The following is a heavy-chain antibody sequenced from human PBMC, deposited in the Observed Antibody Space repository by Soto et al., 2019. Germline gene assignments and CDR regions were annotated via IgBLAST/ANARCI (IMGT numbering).Heavy chain of an antibody. D-gene: IGHD3-22*01. CDR1: GYTFTSYY. Sequence: GASVKVSCKASGYTFTSYYMHWVRQAPGQGLEWMGIINPSGGSTSYAQKFQGRVTMTRDTSTSTVYMELSSLRSEDTAVYYCARDPHYYDSSGPVDIWGQGTMVTVSS. CDR3: ARDPHYYDSSGPVDI. J-gene: IGHJ3*02. V-gene: IGHV1-46*03. CDR2: INPSGGST.